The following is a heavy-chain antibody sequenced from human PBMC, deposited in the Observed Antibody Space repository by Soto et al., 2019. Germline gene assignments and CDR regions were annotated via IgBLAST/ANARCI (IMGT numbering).Heavy chain of an antibody. CDR3: VGNWNYGYLDY. D-gene: IGHD1-7*01. CDR2: IYHSGST. CDR1: GGSISSGGYS. V-gene: IGHV4-30-2*01. J-gene: IGHJ4*02. Sequence: SETLSLTCAVSGGSISSGGYSWSWIRQPPGKGLEWIGYIYHSGSTYYNPSLKSRVTISVDRSKNQFSLKLSSVTAADTAVYYCVGNWNYGYLDYWGQGTLVTVSS.